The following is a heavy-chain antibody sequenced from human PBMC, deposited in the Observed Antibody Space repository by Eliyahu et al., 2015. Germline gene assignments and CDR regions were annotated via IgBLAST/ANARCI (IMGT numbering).Heavy chain of an antibody. CDR3: ARGGGGALIIIS. J-gene: IGHJ5*02. CDR1: GFTLSSFY. D-gene: IGHD3-10*01. CDR2: ISGSRHYI. V-gene: IGHV3-21*01. Sequence: EVQLVESGGGLVKPGGSLXLSCAASGFTLSSFYMTWVRQTPGKGLGWVXSISGSRHYIYYADSVKGRFTISRDNAKNSLDLEMNSLRAEDTGVYYCARGGGGALIIISWGQGTLVTVSS.